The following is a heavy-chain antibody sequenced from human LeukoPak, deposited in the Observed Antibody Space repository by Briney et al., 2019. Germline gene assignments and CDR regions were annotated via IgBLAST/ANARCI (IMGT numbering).Heavy chain of an antibody. Sequence: GGSLRLSCAASGFTFSSYSMNWVRQAPGKGLEWVSPISSSSSYIYYADSVKGRFTISRDNAKNSLYLQMNSLRAEDTAVYYCASSFSIAAAGSGFDYWGQGTLVTVSS. CDR1: GFTFSSYS. D-gene: IGHD6-13*01. CDR3: ASSFSIAAAGSGFDY. CDR2: ISSSSSYI. V-gene: IGHV3-21*01. J-gene: IGHJ4*02.